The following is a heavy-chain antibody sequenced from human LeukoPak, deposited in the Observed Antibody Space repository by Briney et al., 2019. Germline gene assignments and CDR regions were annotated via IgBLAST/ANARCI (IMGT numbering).Heavy chain of an antibody. D-gene: IGHD2-8*01. Sequence: GASVKVSCKASGYTFTSYDINWVRQATGQGLEWMGWMNPNSGNTGYAQKFQGRGTITRNTSISTAYMELSSLRSEDTAVYYCVRATGYCTNGVCYTGGYYYYMDVWGKGTTVTVSS. V-gene: IGHV1-8*03. J-gene: IGHJ6*03. CDR1: GYTFTSYD. CDR3: VRATGYCTNGVCYTGGYYYYMDV. CDR2: MNPNSGNT.